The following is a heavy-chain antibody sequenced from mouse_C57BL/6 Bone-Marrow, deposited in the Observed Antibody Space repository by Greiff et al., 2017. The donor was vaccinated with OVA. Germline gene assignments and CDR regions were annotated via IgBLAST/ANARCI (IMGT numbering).Heavy chain of an antibody. J-gene: IGHJ4*01. CDR2: ISRGSSTI. CDR1: GFTFSDYG. Sequence: EVKVVESGGGLVKPGGSLKLSCAASGFTFSDYGMHWVRQAPEKGLEWVAYISRGSSTIYYADTVKGRFTISRDNATNTLFLQMTSLRYEDTAMYYCGKRITTVRDYAMDYWGKGTSVTVSS. D-gene: IGHD1-1*01. V-gene: IGHV5-17*01. CDR3: GKRITTVRDYAMDY.